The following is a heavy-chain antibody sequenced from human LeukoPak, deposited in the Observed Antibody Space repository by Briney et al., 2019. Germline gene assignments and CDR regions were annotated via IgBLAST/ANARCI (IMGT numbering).Heavy chain of an antibody. CDR3: ARRGGIAAAREENWFDP. V-gene: IGHV4-59*11. CDR1: GGSIGDHY. CDR2: IYYSGSI. Sequence: SETLSLTCTVSGGSIGDHYWSWLRQPPGKGLEWVGYIYYSGSINYNPSLNRRVTVSVDTSKNQFSLKLRSVTAADTAVYYCARRGGIAAAREENWFDPWGQGTLVTVSS. D-gene: IGHD6-13*01. J-gene: IGHJ5*02.